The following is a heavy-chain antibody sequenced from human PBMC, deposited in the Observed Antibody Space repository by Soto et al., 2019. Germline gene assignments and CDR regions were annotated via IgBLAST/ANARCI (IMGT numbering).Heavy chain of an antibody. CDR1: TFSFGTSW. Sequence: LRLSCAASTFSFGTSWMTWVRQAPGKGLEWVAKIKEDGSEKYYVDSVKGRFTISRDNAKNSLYLQMNSLRAEDTAVYYCARDGGTLGFDYWGQGTLVTVSS. CDR2: IKEDGSEK. CDR3: ARDGGTLGFDY. J-gene: IGHJ4*02. D-gene: IGHD7-27*01. V-gene: IGHV3-7*01.